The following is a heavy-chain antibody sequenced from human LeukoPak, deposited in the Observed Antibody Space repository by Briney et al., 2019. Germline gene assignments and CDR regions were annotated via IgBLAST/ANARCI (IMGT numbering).Heavy chain of an antibody. D-gene: IGHD3-10*01. J-gene: IGHJ4*02. CDR2: INTDGSRT. CDR1: GFTLSSYW. V-gene: IGHV3-74*01. CDR3: ARVDLVRGGHVDY. Sequence: PGGSLRLSCAASGFTLSSYWMHWVRQAPGKGLVWVSRINTDGSRTSYADSVKGRFTISRDDAKNSLYLQMNSLRAEDTAVYYCARVDLVRGGHVDYWGQGTLVTVSS.